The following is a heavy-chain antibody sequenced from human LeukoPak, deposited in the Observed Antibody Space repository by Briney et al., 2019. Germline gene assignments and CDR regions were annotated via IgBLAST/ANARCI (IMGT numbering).Heavy chain of an antibody. D-gene: IGHD3-22*01. V-gene: IGHV1-8*03. CDR1: GYTFTSYD. J-gene: IGHJ4*02. Sequence: GASVKVSCKASGYTFTSYDINWVRQATGQGLEWMGWMNPNSGNTGYAQKFQGRVTITRNTSISTAYMELSSLRSDDTAVYYCARDDSSGYYYFDYWGQGTLVTVSS. CDR2: MNPNSGNT. CDR3: ARDDSSGYYYFDY.